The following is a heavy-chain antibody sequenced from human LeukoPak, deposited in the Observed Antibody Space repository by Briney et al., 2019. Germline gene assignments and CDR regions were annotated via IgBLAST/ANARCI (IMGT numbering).Heavy chain of an antibody. CDR1: GFTFSSYA. J-gene: IGHJ6*03. D-gene: IGHD5-24*01. CDR2: ISGSGGST. CDR3: AKDVGDGYNPRNYYYMDV. V-gene: IGHV3-23*01. Sequence: GGSLRLSCAASGFTFSSYAMSWVRQAPGKGLEWVSAISGSGGSTYYADSVKGRFTISRDNSKNTLYLQMNSLRAEDTAVYYCAKDVGDGYNPRNYYYMDVWGKGTTVTVSS.